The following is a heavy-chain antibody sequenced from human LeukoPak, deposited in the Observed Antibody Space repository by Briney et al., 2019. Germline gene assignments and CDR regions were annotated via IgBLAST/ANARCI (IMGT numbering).Heavy chain of an antibody. CDR3: ARPSTSTDAFDI. V-gene: IGHV1-69*13. D-gene: IGHD5/OR15-5a*01. CDR1: GGTFISYA. Sequence: ASVKVSYKASGGTFISYAISGVRQAPGQGGEGRGGIIPIFGTANYAQKFQGRVTITGDEYTSTAYMELSSLRSEDTAVYYCARPSTSTDAFDIWGQGTMVTVSS. J-gene: IGHJ3*02. CDR2: IIPIFGTA.